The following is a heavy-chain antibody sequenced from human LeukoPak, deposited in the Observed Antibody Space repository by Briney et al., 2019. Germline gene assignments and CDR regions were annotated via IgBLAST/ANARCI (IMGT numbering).Heavy chain of an antibody. D-gene: IGHD3-16*01. Sequence: PSETLSLTCAVYGGSFSGYYWSWIRQPPGKGLEWIGEINHSGSTNYNPSLKSRVTISVDTSKNQFSLKLSSVTAADTAVYYCASLGAARTDAFDIWGQVTMVTVSS. J-gene: IGHJ3*02. CDR2: INHSGST. V-gene: IGHV4-34*01. CDR1: GGSFSGYY. CDR3: ASLGAARTDAFDI.